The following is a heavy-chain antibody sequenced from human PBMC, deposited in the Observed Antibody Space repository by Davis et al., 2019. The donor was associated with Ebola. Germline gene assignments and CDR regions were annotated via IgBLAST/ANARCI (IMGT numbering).Heavy chain of an antibody. Sequence: PGGSLRLSCAASGFTFSRYWRSWVRQAPGKGLEWVANIKQNGSTKYYVDSVKGRFTISRDNVKNSLYLQMNSLRDEDTAVYYCAREEGYCSGGTCYTRFDYWGQGTLVTVSS. CDR1: GFTFSRYW. CDR3: AREEGYCSGGTCYTRFDY. V-gene: IGHV3-7*01. D-gene: IGHD2-15*01. CDR2: IKQNGSTK. J-gene: IGHJ4*02.